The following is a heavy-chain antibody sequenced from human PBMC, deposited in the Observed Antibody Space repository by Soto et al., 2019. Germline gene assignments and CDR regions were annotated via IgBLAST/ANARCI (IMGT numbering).Heavy chain of an antibody. CDR3: ARVGGDGPLDY. CDR2: IYYSGST. D-gene: IGHD3-16*01. CDR1: GGSISSYY. Sequence: SETLSLTCTVSGGSISSYYLSWIRQPPGKGLECIGYIYYSGSTNYNPSLKSRVTISVDTSKNQFSLKLSSVTAADTAVYYCARVGGDGPLDYWGQGTLVTVYS. J-gene: IGHJ4*02. V-gene: IGHV4-59*01.